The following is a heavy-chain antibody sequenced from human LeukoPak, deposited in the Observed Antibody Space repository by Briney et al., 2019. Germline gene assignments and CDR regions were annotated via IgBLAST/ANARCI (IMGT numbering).Heavy chain of an antibody. CDR2: ISYDGSNK. D-gene: IGHD2-15*01. J-gene: IGHJ4*02. V-gene: IGHV3-30-3*01. Sequence: GRSLRLSCAASGFTFSSYAMHWVRQAPGKGLEWVAVISYDGSNKYYADSVKGRFTISRDNSRNTLFLQMNSLRAEDTAVYYCATDRATQYFDYWGQGTLVSVSS. CDR3: ATDRATQYFDY. CDR1: GFTFSSYA.